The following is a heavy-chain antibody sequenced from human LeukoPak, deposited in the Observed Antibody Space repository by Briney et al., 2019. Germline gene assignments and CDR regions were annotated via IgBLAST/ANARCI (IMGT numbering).Heavy chain of an antibody. D-gene: IGHD3-22*01. CDR3: ARDTYYYYDSSGQTDY. Sequence: PGRSLRLSCAPAAFTVSSNYMSWVRQAPGEWLGWDSVIYSGGSTYYADSVKGRFTISRDNSQNTVYLQMNSLRPEDSAMYYCARDTYYYYDSSGQTDYWGEGTLVTVSS. V-gene: IGHV3-66*02. CDR1: AFTVSSNY. CDR2: IYSGGST. J-gene: IGHJ4*02.